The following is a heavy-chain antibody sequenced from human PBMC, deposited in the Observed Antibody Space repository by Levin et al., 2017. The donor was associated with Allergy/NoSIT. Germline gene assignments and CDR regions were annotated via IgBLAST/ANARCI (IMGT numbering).Heavy chain of an antibody. CDR2: IDQAGSEK. CDR3: ARLYYRNSGDY. D-gene: IGHD4-11*01. Sequence: PGGSLRLSCAASGFTFNTFWMGWVRQAPGKGLEWVANIDQAGSEKYYVDSVKGRFTISRDNAKNSLYLQLSSLRAEDTAVYYCARLYYRNSGDYWGQGTLVTVSS. J-gene: IGHJ4*02. V-gene: IGHV3-7*01. CDR1: GFTFNTFW.